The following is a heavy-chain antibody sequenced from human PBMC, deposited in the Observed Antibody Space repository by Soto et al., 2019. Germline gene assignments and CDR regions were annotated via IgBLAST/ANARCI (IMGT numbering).Heavy chain of an antibody. CDR3: ARGIFYAFDI. V-gene: IGHV4-4*02. D-gene: IGHD3-9*01. CDR1: VVSLSNPNW. J-gene: IGHJ3*02. Sequence: PSETLSLTCAVSVVSLSNPNWWAWVRQAPGKGLEWIGEIDHSGSTNYNPSLNSRVTISLDRSKNQFSLKLSSVATADTAVYYCARGIFYAFDIWGQGTMVTVSS. CDR2: IDHSGST.